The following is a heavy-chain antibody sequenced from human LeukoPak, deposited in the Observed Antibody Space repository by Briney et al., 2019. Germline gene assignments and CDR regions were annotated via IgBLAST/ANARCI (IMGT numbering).Heavy chain of an antibody. Sequence: SETLSLTCTVSGGSISSGSYYWSWIRQPAGKGLEWIGRIYTSGSTNYNPSLKSRVTISLDRSKNQFSLKLSSVTAADTAVYYCAVTYGGNSDYFDYWGQGTLVTVSS. CDR2: IYTSGST. CDR3: AVTYGGNSDYFDY. J-gene: IGHJ4*02. D-gene: IGHD4-23*01. V-gene: IGHV4-61*02. CDR1: GGSISSGSYY.